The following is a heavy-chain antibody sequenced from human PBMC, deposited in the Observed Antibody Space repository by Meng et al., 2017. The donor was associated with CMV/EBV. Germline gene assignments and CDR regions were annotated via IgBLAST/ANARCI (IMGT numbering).Heavy chain of an antibody. J-gene: IGHJ4*02. CDR1: GYTLTSYR. CDR3: ARGGGYSSGWHEPRV. CDR2: ISAYNGNT. D-gene: IGHD6-19*01. Sequence: SGYTLTSYRISWVRQAPGQGLEWMGWISAYNGNTNYAQTLQGRVTMTTDTSTSRAYMELRSLRSDDTAVYYCARGGGYSSGWHEPRVWGQGTLVTVSS. V-gene: IGHV1-18*01.